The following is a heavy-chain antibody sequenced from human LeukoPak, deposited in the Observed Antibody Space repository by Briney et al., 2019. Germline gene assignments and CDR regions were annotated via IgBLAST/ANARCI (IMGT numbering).Heavy chain of an antibody. J-gene: IGHJ5*02. CDR1: GFTFREFN. CDR2: ITSSGSTM. Sequence: GGSLRLSCAPSGFTFREFNTSCSPESPGKRLGRGSYITSSGSTMYYADSVKGGFTTSTDNATNTLYLHMNSLRAETTPVYYCAAVGRYYAAWNKGWFDLWGQGTLVTVSS. V-gene: IGHV3-11*01. CDR3: AAVGRYYAAWNKGWFDL. D-gene: IGHD3-10*01.